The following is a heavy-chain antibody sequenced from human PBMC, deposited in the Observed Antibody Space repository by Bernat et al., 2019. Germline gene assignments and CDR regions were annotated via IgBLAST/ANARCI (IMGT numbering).Heavy chain of an antibody. V-gene: IGHV3-23*01. CDR3: AKDLSSGYCSSTSCFPFDY. J-gene: IGHJ4*02. CDR1: GFTFTSYA. D-gene: IGHD2-2*01. Sequence: EVQLLESGGGLIQPGGSLRLSCAASGFTFTSYALSWVRQAPGKGLEWVSAISCGGASIYYANSVEGRFTSSRDNSKNTLYLQMNSLRAEDTAVYYCAKDLSSGYCSSTSCFPFDYWGQGTLVTVSS. CDR2: ISCGGASI.